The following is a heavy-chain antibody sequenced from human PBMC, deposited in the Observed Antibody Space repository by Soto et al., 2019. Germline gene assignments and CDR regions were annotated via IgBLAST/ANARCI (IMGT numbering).Heavy chain of an antibody. D-gene: IGHD2-2*01. Sequence: ASVKVSCKASGYTFTSYGISWVRQAPGQGLEWMGWISAYNGNTNYAQKLQGRVTMTTDTSTSTAYMELRSLRSDDTAVYYRASARRGYYSSTSCYGLLDIWSQRKIVTVSS. V-gene: IGHV1-18*01. CDR1: GYTFTSYG. CDR3: ASARRGYYSSTSCYGLLDI. CDR2: ISAYNGNT. J-gene: IGHJ3*02.